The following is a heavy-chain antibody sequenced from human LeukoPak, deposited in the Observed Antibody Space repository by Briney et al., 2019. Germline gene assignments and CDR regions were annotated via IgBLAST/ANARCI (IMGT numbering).Heavy chain of an antibody. D-gene: IGHD2-2*01. CDR2: TYYRSKWYN. J-gene: IGHJ4*02. Sequence: SQTLSLTCAISGDSVSSNSAAWNWIRQSPSRGLEWLGRTYYRSKWYNDYTVYAISVKSRITFNPDTSKNQVSLQLNSVTPEDTAVYYCARTPSNYCSSTSCYEIFYDYWGQGTLVTVSS. V-gene: IGHV6-1*01. CDR3: ARTPSNYCSSTSCYEIFYDY. CDR1: GDSVSSNSAA.